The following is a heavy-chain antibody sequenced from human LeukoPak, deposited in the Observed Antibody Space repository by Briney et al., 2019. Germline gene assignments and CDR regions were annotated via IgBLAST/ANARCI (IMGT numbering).Heavy chain of an antibody. Sequence: ASVKVSCKASGYTLTGYYMHWVRLAPGQGLEWMGWINPSSGDTNYAQKFQGRVTMTRDTSISTAYMELSRLRSDDTAVYYCAKNPYEYYFDYWGQGTLVTDSS. V-gene: IGHV1-2*02. D-gene: IGHD5-12*01. CDR3: AKNPYEYYFDY. CDR2: INPSSGDT. J-gene: IGHJ4*02. CDR1: GYTLTGYY.